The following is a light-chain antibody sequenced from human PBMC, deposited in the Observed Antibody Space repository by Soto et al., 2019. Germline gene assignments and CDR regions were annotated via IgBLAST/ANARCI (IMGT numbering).Light chain of an antibody. CDR2: GAS. V-gene: IGKV3-20*01. J-gene: IGKJ2*01. Sequence: EIVLTQSPGTLSLSPGERATLSCRASQSVSSSYLAWYQQKPGQAPRLLIYGASSRATGIPDRFSGSGSGTDFTLTISRLEPEDFAVYYCQQYGSSPVTFGQGTKLEIQ. CDR1: QSVSSSY. CDR3: QQYGSSPVT.